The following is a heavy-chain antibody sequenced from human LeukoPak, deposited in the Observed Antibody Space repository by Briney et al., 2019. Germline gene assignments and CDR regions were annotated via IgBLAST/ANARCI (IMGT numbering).Heavy chain of an antibody. CDR3: ARGGYSSGWYRGYYYYMDV. D-gene: IGHD6-19*01. CDR2: ISAYNGNT. CDR1: GYTFTSYG. J-gene: IGHJ6*03. V-gene: IGHV1-18*01. Sequence: VASVKVSCKASGYTFTSYGISWVRQAPGQGLEWMGWISAYNGNTNYAQKLLGRVTMTTDTSTSTAYMELRSLRSDDTAVYYCARGGYSSGWYRGYYYYMDVWGKGTTVTVSS.